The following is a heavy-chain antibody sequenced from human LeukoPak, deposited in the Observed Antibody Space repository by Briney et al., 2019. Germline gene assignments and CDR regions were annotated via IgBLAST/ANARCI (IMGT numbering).Heavy chain of an antibody. CDR3: AKLLNDYGDYYFDN. J-gene: IGHJ4*02. V-gene: IGHV3-23*01. CDR2: ISGSRGST. CDR1: GFTFSSYA. Sequence: GSLRLSCAASGFTFSSYAMSWVRQAPGKGLEWVSAISGSRGSTYYADSVKGRFTISRDNSKNTLYLQMNSLRAEDTAVYYCAKLLNDYGDYYFDNWGQGTLVTVSS. D-gene: IGHD4-17*01.